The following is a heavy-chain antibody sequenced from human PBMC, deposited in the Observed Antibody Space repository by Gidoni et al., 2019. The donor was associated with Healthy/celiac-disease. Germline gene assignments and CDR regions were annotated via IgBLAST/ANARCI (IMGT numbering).Heavy chain of an antibody. CDR3: ASGNIVATALLGFDF. CDR2: IYYSGST. D-gene: IGHD5-12*01. J-gene: IGHJ4*02. Sequence: QVQLQESGTGLVKPSQTLSSASTGSGGSSSSGGYYWSWIRQNPGKVMEWIGSIYYSGSTSYDPSLKIRVTIAVAMSKNQFSLKLRSVTAADTAVYYCASGNIVATALLGFDFCGQGTLVTVSS. V-gene: IGHV4-31*03. CDR1: GGSSSSGGYY.